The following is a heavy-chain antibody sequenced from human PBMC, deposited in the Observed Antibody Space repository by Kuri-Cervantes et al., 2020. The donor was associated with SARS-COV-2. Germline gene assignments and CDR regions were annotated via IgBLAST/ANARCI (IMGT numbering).Heavy chain of an antibody. J-gene: IGHJ6*02. V-gene: IGHV4-59*01. CDR2: IYYSGST. CDR1: GGSISSYF. CDR3: ASSRGSMDV. Sequence: SETLSLTCTVSGGSISSYFWSWIRQPPGKGLEWIGYIYYSGSTNYNPSLKSRVTISVDTSKNQFSLKLSSVTAADKAVYYCASSRGSMDVWGQGTPVTVSS. D-gene: IGHD3-10*01.